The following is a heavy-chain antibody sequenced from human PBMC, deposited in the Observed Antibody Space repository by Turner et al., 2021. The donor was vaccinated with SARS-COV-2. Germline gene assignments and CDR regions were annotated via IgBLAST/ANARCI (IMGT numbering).Heavy chain of an antibody. V-gene: IGHV1-69*04. D-gene: IGHD2-21*01. CDR2: SIPVLDMS. CDR3: SIEVIMRENGDDDQTYYFDY. CDR1: GGKFNIYG. J-gene: IGHJ4*02. Sequence: QVQLQQSGAEAKKNGSSVKVYCTATGGKFNIYGYNWVRQAPGQGLEGMVRSIPVLDMSKNEQKFQRRVTIIANKSTNRADMVLTSLRSEDTATEYCSIEVIMRENGDDDQTYYFDYWGQGTLVIVSS.